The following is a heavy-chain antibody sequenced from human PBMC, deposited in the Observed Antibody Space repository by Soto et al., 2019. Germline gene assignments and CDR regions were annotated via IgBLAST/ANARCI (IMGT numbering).Heavy chain of an antibody. J-gene: IGHJ6*02. CDR2: ISGSGGSS. CDR3: AKVTKRAAAGRYEYYKYGMDV. CDR1: GFAFSTYA. D-gene: IGHD6-13*01. V-gene: IGHV3-23*01. Sequence: EVQLLESGGALEHPGGSLRLSCAASGFAFSTYAMTWVLQAPGKGLEWVSVISGSGGSSYYAASVKGRFTISRDNSKNTVYLQKNGLRAEDTALYFCAKVTKRAAAGRYEYYKYGMDVWGQGTTVTVSS.